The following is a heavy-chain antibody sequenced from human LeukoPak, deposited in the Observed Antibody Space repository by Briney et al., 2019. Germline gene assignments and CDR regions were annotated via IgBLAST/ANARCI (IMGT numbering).Heavy chain of an antibody. Sequence: GGSLRLSCAASGFTFSRYSMNWVRQAPGRGLEWVSSISSSSYIYYSDSLKGRFTISRDNAKNSLYLQMNSLRAEDTAVYFCARDRIIYGDYGDAFDIWGQGTVVTVSS. CDR2: ISSSSYI. CDR3: ARDRIIYGDYGDAFDI. D-gene: IGHD4-17*01. CDR1: GFTFSRYS. V-gene: IGHV3-21*01. J-gene: IGHJ3*02.